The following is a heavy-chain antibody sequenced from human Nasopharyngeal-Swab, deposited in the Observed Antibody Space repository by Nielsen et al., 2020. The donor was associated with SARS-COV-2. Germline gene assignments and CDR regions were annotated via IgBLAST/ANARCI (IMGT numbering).Heavy chain of an antibody. CDR2: LYHSGST. CDR3: AREFGDTFDY. D-gene: IGHD2-21*01. CDR1: GGSISSYY. V-gene: IGHV4-59*01. J-gene: IGHJ4*02. Sequence: SETLSLTCTVSGGSISSYYWSWIRQPPGKRLEWIGYLYHSGSTNYNPSLKSRVTISVDTSKNQFSLKLSSVTAADTAVYYCAREFGDTFDYWGQGTLVTVSS.